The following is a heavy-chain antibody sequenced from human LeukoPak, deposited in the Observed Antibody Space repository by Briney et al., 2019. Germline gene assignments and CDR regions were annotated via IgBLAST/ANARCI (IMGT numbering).Heavy chain of an antibody. Sequence: SQTLSLTCTVSGGSISSGDYFWSWIRQPPGRGLEWIGYIYHSGNTYYNPSLKSRVTMSVDTSKNQFSLKLSSVTAADTAVYYCARAFRARYFDLWGRGTLVTVSS. CDR2: IYHSGNT. V-gene: IGHV4-30-4*01. CDR3: ARAFRARYFDL. J-gene: IGHJ2*01. CDR1: GGSISSGDYF. D-gene: IGHD2/OR15-2a*01.